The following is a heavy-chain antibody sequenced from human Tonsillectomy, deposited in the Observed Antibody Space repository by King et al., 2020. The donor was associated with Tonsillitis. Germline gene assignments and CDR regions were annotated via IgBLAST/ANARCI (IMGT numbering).Heavy chain of an antibody. J-gene: IGHJ4*02. CDR3: ANSSMIVVVIPDY. Sequence: VQLVESGGGLVQPGGSLRLSCAASGFTFSSYAMSWVRQAPGKGLEWVSAISGSGGSTYYADSVKGRFTISRDNSKNTLYLQMNSLRAEDTAVYDCANSSMIVVVIPDYWGQGTLVSVSS. V-gene: IGHV3-23*04. CDR2: ISGSGGST. D-gene: IGHD3-22*01. CDR1: GFTFSSYA.